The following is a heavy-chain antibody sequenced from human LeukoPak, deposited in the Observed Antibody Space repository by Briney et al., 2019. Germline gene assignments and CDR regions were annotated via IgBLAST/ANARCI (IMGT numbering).Heavy chain of an antibody. CDR1: GGSFSRYY. CDR2: INHSGST. J-gene: IGHJ6*02. CDR3: ARGVTTVTTDYYYGMDV. D-gene: IGHD4-17*01. V-gene: IGHV4-34*01. Sequence: SETLSLTCAVYGGSFSRYYWSWIRQPPGKGLEWIGEINHSGSTNYNPSLKSRVTISVDTSKNQFSLKLSSVTAADTAVYYCARGVTTVTTDYYYGMDVWGQGTTVTVSS.